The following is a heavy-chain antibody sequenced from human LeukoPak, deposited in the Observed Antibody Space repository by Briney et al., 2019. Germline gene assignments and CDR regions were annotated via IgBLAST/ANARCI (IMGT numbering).Heavy chain of an antibody. CDR3: ARVGRYCSSTSCYRTFDY. Sequence: GGSLRLSCAASGFTFSSYAMHWVRQAPGKGLEWVAVISYDGSNKYYADSVKGRFTISRDNSKNTLYLQMNSLRAEDTAVYYCARVGRYCSSTSCYRTFDYWGQGTLVTVSS. CDR1: GFTFSSYA. V-gene: IGHV3-30*04. CDR2: ISYDGSNK. J-gene: IGHJ4*02. D-gene: IGHD2-2*01.